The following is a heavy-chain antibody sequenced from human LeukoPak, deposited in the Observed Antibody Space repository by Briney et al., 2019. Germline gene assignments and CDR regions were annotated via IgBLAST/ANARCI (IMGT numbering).Heavy chain of an antibody. D-gene: IGHD2-21*02. V-gene: IGHV3-11*01. CDR1: GFVLGDSY. CDR3: AKAGGDWANWFDP. Sequence: GGSLRLSCAASGFVLGDSYMSWIRQAPGKGLEWVSRISSSGTTINYADSVKGRFTISRDNTKNSLYLQMNSLRAEDTAVYYCAKAGGDWANWFDPWGQGTLVTVSS. J-gene: IGHJ5*02. CDR2: ISSSGTTI.